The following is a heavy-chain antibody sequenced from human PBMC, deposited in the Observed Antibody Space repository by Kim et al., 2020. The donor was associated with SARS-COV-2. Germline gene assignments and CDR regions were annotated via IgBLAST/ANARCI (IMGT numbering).Heavy chain of an antibody. J-gene: IGHJ3*02. D-gene: IGHD6-19*01. V-gene: IGHV3-15*01. CDR3: AKETTSGWYSGHAFD. CDR2: IKAKVDGESR. Sequence: GGSLRLSCAASGFTFSDAWMTWVRQAPGKGLEWLARIKAKVDGESRGYGAPVKGRFIVSRDDSKNTVYLQMDSLQTEDTAMYYCAKETTSGWYSGHAFD. CDR1: GFTFSDAW.